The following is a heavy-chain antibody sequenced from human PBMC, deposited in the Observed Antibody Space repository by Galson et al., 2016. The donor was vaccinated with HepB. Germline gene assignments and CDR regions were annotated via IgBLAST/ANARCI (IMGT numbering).Heavy chain of an antibody. Sequence: LSLTCTVSGGSISSGGYYWSWIRQHPGKGLEWIGYIYYSGSTYYNPSVKSRVTISVDTSKNQLSLKLSSVTAADTAVYYCARVGGYYYNVDVWGKGTTVTVSS. V-gene: IGHV4-31*03. J-gene: IGHJ6*03. D-gene: IGHD3-16*01. CDR2: IYYSGST. CDR3: ARVGGYYYNVDV. CDR1: GGSISSGGYY.